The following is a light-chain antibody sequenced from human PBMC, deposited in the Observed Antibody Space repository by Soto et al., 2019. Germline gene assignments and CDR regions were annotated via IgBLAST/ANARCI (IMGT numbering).Light chain of an antibody. CDR2: DAS. CDR3: QQRGNLPYT. V-gene: IGKV3-11*01. CDR1: QSVSGY. Sequence: EIVLTQSPATLSLSPGERATLSCRASQSVSGYLAWYQQKPGQAPRLLIYDASNRATGIPARFSGSGSGTDFTLTISSLDPEDFAVYYCQQRGNLPYTFGQGTNLEIK. J-gene: IGKJ2*01.